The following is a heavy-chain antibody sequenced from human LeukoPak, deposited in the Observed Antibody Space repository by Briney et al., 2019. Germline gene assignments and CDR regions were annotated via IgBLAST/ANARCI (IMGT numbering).Heavy chain of an antibody. J-gene: IGHJ3*02. CDR2: IWYDGSNK. CDR1: GFTFSSYG. D-gene: IGHD3-22*01. CDR3: AKGVHYYDSSGSTFDT. V-gene: IGHV3-33*06. Sequence: GGSLKLSCAASGFTFSSYGMHWVRQAPGKGLEWVAVIWYDGSNKYYADSVKGRFTISRDNSKNTLYLQMNSLRAEDTAVYYCAKGVHYYDSSGSTFDTWGQGKMVTASS.